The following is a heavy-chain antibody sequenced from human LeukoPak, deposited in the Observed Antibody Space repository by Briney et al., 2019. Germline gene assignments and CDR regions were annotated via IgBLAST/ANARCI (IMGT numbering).Heavy chain of an antibody. CDR3: ARVASGSYSYYYYYGMDV. V-gene: IGHV3-21*01. Sequence: KSGGSLRLSCAASGFTFSSYSMSWVRQAPGKGLEWVSSISSSSSYIYYADSVKGRFTISRDNAKNSLYLQMNSLRAEDTAVYYCARVASGSYSYYYYYGMDVWGQGTTVTVSS. D-gene: IGHD1-26*01. J-gene: IGHJ6*02. CDR1: GFTFSSYS. CDR2: ISSSSSYI.